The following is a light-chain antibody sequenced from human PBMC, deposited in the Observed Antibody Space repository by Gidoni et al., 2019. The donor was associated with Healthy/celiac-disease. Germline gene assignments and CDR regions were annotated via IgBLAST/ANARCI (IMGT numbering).Light chain of an antibody. CDR3: QQYYSTPPT. CDR1: QSVLYSSNNKTY. CDR2: WAS. V-gene: IGKV4-1*01. J-gene: IGKJ4*01. Sequence: DIWMTQSPESLAVSLGERATINCKSSQSVLYSSNNKTYLAWYQQKPGQPPKLLIYWASTRESGVPDRFSGSGSGTDFTLTISSLQAEDVAVYYCQQYYSTPPTFGGGTKVEIK.